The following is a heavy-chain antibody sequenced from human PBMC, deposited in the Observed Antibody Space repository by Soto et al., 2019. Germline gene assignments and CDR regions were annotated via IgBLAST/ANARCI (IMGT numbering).Heavy chain of an antibody. V-gene: IGHV3-74*01. D-gene: IGHD5-18*01. CDR1: GFSFSNYW. CDR3: AKREGNTYGLFH. J-gene: IGHJ4*02. Sequence: EVQLVESGGGLVQPGGSLRLSCAASGFSFSNYWIHWVRQAPGKGLVWVSRIKTDGSSTDYAASVKGRFTISRDNAKNTLYVQMTSLTAEDTAFYYCAKREGNTYGLFHWGQGTLVTVSS. CDR2: IKTDGSST.